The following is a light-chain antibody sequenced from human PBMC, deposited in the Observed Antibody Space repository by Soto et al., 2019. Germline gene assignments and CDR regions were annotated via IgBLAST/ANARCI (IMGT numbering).Light chain of an antibody. CDR3: SSYAGSNNFVV. V-gene: IGLV2-8*01. Sequence: QSALTQPPSASGSPGQSVTISCTGTSSDFVGYNYVSWYQQHPGKAPKLMIYEVSKRPSGVPDRFSGSKSGNTASLTVSVLQAEDEADYYCSSYAGSNNFVVFGGGTQLTVL. J-gene: IGLJ2*01. CDR1: SSDFVGYNY. CDR2: EVS.